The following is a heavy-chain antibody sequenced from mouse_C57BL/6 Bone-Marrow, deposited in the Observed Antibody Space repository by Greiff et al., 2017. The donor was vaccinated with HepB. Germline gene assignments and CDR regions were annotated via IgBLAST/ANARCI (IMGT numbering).Heavy chain of an antibody. Sequence: QVHVKQSGAELAKPGASVKLSCKASGYTFTSYWMHWVKQRPGQGLEWIGYINPSSGYTKYNQKFKDKATLTADKSSSTAYMQLSSLTYEDSAVYYCARIYYGYERGDYFDYWGQGTTLTVSS. J-gene: IGHJ2*01. V-gene: IGHV1-7*01. CDR1: GYTFTSYW. D-gene: IGHD2-2*01. CDR3: ARIYYGYERGDYFDY. CDR2: INPSSGYT.